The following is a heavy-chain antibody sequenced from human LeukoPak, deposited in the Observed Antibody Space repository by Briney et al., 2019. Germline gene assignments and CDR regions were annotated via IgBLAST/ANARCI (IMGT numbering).Heavy chain of an antibody. CDR3: ARSNYGGNSFVVDY. CDR2: IYSSGRT. CDR1: GVSINSYY. J-gene: IGHJ4*02. D-gene: IGHD4-23*01. V-gene: IGHV4-59*01. Sequence: SETLSLTCTASGVSINSYYLHWIRQPPGKRLEWIGNIYSSGRTNYNPSLKSRVAMSVDTFKNQFSLKLSSVTAADTAVYYWARSNYGGNSFVVDYWGQGTLVTVSS.